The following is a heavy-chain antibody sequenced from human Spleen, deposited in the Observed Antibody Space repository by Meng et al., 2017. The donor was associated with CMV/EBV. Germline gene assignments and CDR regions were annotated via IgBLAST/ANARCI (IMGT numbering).Heavy chain of an antibody. CDR3: ARDQQLIPAEYFQH. V-gene: IGHV1-18*01. D-gene: IGHD6-13*01. CDR2: ISAYNGNT. Sequence: KASGYSFTSYGIGWVRQAAGQGLEWMGWISAYNGNTIYAQKFQGRLTMTTDTSTSTAYLELRTLRSDDTAVYYCARDQQLIPAEYFQHWGPGTLVTVSS. J-gene: IGHJ1*01. CDR1: GYSFTSYG.